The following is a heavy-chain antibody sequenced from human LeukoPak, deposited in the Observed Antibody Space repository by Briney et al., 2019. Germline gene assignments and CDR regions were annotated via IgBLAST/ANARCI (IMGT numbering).Heavy chain of an antibody. Sequence: ASVKVSCKASGHTFTSYDINWVRQATGQGLEWMGWMNPNSGNTGYAQKFQGRVTMTRNTSISTAYMELSSLRSEDTAVYYCARVSGYYDFWSGYYTGAYYYYGMDVWGQGTTVTVSS. CDR3: ARVSGYYDFWSGYYTGAYYYYGMDV. V-gene: IGHV1-8*01. CDR1: GHTFTSYD. J-gene: IGHJ6*02. D-gene: IGHD3-3*01. CDR2: MNPNSGNT.